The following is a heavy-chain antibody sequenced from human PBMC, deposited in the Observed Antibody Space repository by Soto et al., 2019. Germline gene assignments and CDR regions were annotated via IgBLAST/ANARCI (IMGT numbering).Heavy chain of an antibody. V-gene: IGHV3-66*01. D-gene: IGHD6-19*01. CDR2: IYSGGST. CDR3: AREPEQWLTNYYYYGMDV. Sequence: GGSLRLSCAASGFTVSSNYMSWVRQAPGKGLEWVSVIYSGGSTYYADSVKGRFTISRDNSKNTLYLQMNSLRAEDTAVYYCAREPEQWLTNYYYYGMDVWGQGTTVTVSS. CDR1: GFTVSSNY. J-gene: IGHJ6*02.